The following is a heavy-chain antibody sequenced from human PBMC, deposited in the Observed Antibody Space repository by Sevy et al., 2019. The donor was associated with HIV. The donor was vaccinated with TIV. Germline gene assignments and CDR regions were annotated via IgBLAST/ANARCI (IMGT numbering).Heavy chain of an antibody. CDR2: ISYAGDNK. CDR1: GFAFSDYA. J-gene: IGHJ6*02. CDR3: AKAHADCSGGTCYTAHYYYDMDD. D-gene: IGHD2-15*01. V-gene: IGHV3-30*18. Sequence: GGSLRLSCAASGFAFSDYAMHWVRQAPGKGLEWVAAISYAGDNKYVADSVKGRFTVSKDNSKNTLYLEMNSLRAEDTAVYYCAKAHADCSGGTCYTAHYYYDMDDWGRGATVTVSS.